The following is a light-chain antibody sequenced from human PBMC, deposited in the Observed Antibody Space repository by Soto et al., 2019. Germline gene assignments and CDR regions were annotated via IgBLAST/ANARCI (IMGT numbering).Light chain of an antibody. CDR2: GAS. V-gene: IGKV3-15*01. J-gene: IGKJ2*01. Sequence: ILLTQSPATLSVSPGERATLSCRASQSVSSNLAWYQQKPGQAPRLLIYGASARATGIPARFSGSGFGTEFTLTISSLQSEDFAVYYCQQYNNWPPYTFGQGTKVDIK. CDR3: QQYNNWPPYT. CDR1: QSVSSN.